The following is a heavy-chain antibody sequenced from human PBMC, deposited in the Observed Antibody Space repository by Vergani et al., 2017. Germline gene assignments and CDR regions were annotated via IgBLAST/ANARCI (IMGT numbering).Heavy chain of an antibody. CDR1: GGSFSGYY. Sequence: QVQLQQWGAGLLKPSETLSLTCAVYGGSFSGYYWSWIRQPPGKGLEWIGEINHSGSTNYNPTLKRRVTISVDTSKNQFSLELSSVTAADTAVYYCARGRRYSSSSPIDYYYVDFWGKGTTVTVSS. D-gene: IGHD6-6*01. CDR2: INHSGST. V-gene: IGHV4-34*01. CDR3: ARGRRYSSSSPIDYYYVDF. J-gene: IGHJ6*03.